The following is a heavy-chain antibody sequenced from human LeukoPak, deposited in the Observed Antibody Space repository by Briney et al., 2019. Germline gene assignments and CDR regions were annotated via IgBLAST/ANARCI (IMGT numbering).Heavy chain of an antibody. J-gene: IGHJ3*02. D-gene: IGHD1-14*01. CDR3: AREDRAAFDI. CDR1: GGSFSGYY. CDR2: IYYSGST. Sequence: SETLSLTCAVYGGSFSGYYWSWIRQHPGKGLEWIGYIYYSGSTYYNPSLKSRVTISVDTSKNQFSLKLSSVTAADTAVYYCAREDRAAFDIWGQGTMVTVSS. V-gene: IGHV4-31*11.